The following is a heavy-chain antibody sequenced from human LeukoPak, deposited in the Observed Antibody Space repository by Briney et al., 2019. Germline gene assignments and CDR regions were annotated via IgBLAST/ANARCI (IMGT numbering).Heavy chain of an antibody. V-gene: IGHV4-59*01. CDR3: ARAPIPYYFDY. CDR2: VYYSGST. CDR1: GGSISTSY. J-gene: IGHJ4*02. D-gene: IGHD2-2*02. Sequence: PSETLSLTCTVSGGSISTSYWSWIRQPPGKGLEWIGYVYYSGSTSYNPSLKSRVTISLDTSKNQFSLSLSSVTAADTAVYYCARAPIPYYFDYWGQGTLVTVSS.